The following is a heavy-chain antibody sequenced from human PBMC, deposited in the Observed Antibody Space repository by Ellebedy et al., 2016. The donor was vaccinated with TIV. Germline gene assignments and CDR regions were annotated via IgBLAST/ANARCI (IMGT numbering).Heavy chain of an antibody. Sequence: PGGSLRLSCAASGFTVSSNCMSWVRQAPGKGLEWLANIKQDGSEKRYVDSVKGRFSISRDNTKNSLFLEMNSLRAEDTAVYYCARDRVGWLDYWGQGTLVTVSS. V-gene: IGHV3-7*03. CDR2: IKQDGSEK. D-gene: IGHD6-19*01. J-gene: IGHJ4*02. CDR3: ARDRVGWLDY. CDR1: GFTVSSNC.